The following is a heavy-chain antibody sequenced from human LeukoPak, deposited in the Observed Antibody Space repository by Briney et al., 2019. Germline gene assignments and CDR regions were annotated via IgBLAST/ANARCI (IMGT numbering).Heavy chain of an antibody. Sequence: SETLSLTCIVSGGSISSYYWSWIRQPPGKGLEWIGYIYYSGSTNYNPSLKSRVTISLDTSKNQFSLKLSSVTAADTAVYYCARQSRATGTLDSWGQGTLVTVSS. CDR2: IYYSGST. CDR3: ARQSRATGTLDS. J-gene: IGHJ5*01. CDR1: GGSISSYY. V-gene: IGHV4-59*08. D-gene: IGHD6-13*01.